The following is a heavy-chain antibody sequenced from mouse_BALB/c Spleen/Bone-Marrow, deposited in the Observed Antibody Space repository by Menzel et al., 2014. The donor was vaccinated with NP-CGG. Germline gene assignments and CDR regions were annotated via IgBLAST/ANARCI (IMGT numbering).Heavy chain of an antibody. J-gene: IGHJ3*01. CDR3: TREGLRGAGFAS. CDR1: GYTFTDYE. D-gene: IGHD2-4*01. CDR2: IHPGSGGA. Sequence: SGAELVRPGASVKLSCKALGYTFTDYEMHWVKQTPVHGLEWIGTIHPGSGGAAYNQKFKGEATLTADKSSSTAYMELSSLTSEDSAVYYCTREGLRGAGFASWGQGTLVTVSA. V-gene: IGHV1-15*01.